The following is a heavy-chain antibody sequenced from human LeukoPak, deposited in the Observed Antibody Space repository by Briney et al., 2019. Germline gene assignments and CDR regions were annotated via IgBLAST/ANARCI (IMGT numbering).Heavy chain of an antibody. CDR3: ARDTSGPMYSSGWYDY. CDR1: GYTSTGYY. D-gene: IGHD6-19*01. CDR2: INPNSGGT. Sequence: ASVKVSCKASGYTSTGYYMHWVRQAPGQGLEWMGWINPNSGGTNYAQKFQGRVTMTRDTSISTAYMELSRLRSDDTAVYYCARDTSGPMYSSGWYDYWGQGTLVTVSS. J-gene: IGHJ4*02. V-gene: IGHV1-2*02.